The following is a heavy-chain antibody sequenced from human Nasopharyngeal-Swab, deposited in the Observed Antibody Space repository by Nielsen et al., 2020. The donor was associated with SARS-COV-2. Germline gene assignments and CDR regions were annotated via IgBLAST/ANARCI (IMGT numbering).Heavy chain of an antibody. J-gene: IGHJ4*02. CDR2: IYYSGSN. V-gene: IGHV4-61*01. Sequence: SETLSLTCTVSGGSVSIGSYYWSWIRQPPGKGLEWIGYIYYSGSNNYNPSLKSRVTISVDTSKNQFSLKLSSVTAADTAVYYCARDRVGGSYGEGMDYWGQGTLVTVSS. CDR1: GGSVSIGSYY. CDR3: ARDRVGGSYGEGMDY. D-gene: IGHD1-26*01.